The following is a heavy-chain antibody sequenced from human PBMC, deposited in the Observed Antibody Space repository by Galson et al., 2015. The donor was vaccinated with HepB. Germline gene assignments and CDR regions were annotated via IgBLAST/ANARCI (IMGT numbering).Heavy chain of an antibody. Sequence: SVKVSCKASGYTFTSYAMHWVRQAPGQRLEWMGWINAGNGNTKYSQKFQGRVTITRDTSASTAYMELSSLRSEDTAVYYCARDPRRGVVAQNWFDPWGQGTLVTVSS. CDR1: GYTFTSYA. CDR3: ARDPRRGVVAQNWFDP. V-gene: IGHV1-3*01. CDR2: INAGNGNT. J-gene: IGHJ5*02. D-gene: IGHD2-15*01.